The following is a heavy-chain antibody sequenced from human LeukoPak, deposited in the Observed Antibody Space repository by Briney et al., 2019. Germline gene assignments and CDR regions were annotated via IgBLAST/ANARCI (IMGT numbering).Heavy chain of an antibody. Sequence: GESLKISCKGSGYSFTTYWVAWVRQMPGKGLEWMGIIYPGDSDTRYSPSFQGQVTISADKSISTAYLRWSSLKASDTAIYYCARSLRGSGWYIDYWGQGTLVTVSS. J-gene: IGHJ4*02. CDR1: GYSFTTYW. D-gene: IGHD6-25*01. CDR2: IYPGDSDT. V-gene: IGHV5-51*01. CDR3: ARSLRGSGWYIDY.